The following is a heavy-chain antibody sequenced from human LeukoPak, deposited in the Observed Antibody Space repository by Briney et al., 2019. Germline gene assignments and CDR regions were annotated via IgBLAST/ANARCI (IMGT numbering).Heavy chain of an antibody. CDR2: MNPNSGNT. V-gene: IGHV1-8*01. CDR3: ARGPYDYVRGSYFRLWFDP. D-gene: IGHD3-16*01. Sequence: ASVKVSCKASGYTFTSYDINWVRQATGQGLEWMGWMNPNSGNTGYAQKFQGRVTMTRNTSISTAYMELSSLRSEDTAVYYCARGPYDYVRGSYFRLWFDPWGQGTLVTVSS. CDR1: GYTFTSYD. J-gene: IGHJ5*02.